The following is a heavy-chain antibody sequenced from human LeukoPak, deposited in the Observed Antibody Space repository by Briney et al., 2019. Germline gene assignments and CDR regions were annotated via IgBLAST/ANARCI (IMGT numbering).Heavy chain of an antibody. D-gene: IGHD5-12*01. J-gene: IGHJ4*02. CDR2: INPNTNGI. V-gene: IGHV1-2*02. CDR1: GYTISDYF. Sequence: ASVRVSCKASGYTISDYFMHWVRQAPGQGLEWMGWINPNTNGINYAQKFQGRVIMTRDTSINTAYMELRSLTSDDTAIYYYASARYSGHEPFDFWGQGTLVTVST. CDR3: ASARYSGHEPFDF.